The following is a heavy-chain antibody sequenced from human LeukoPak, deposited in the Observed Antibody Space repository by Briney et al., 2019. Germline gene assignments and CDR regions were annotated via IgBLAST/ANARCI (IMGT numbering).Heavy chain of an antibody. CDR2: ISSSSSYI. D-gene: IGHD3-3*01. Sequence: PGGSLRHSCAASGFTFSSYSMNWVRQAPGKGLEWVSSISSSSSYIYYADSVKGRFTISRDNAKNSLYLQMNSLRAEDTAVYYCARGLEPYYDFWSGYHTYYFDYWGQGTLVTVSS. V-gene: IGHV3-21*01. J-gene: IGHJ4*02. CDR3: ARGLEPYYDFWSGYHTYYFDY. CDR1: GFTFSSYS.